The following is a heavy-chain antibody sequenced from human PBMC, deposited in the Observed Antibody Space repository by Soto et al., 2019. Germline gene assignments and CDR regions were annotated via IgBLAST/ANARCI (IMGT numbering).Heavy chain of an antibody. CDR1: GFTFSDYY. V-gene: IGHV3-11*01. J-gene: IGHJ6*03. D-gene: IGHD2-2*01. CDR3: AGGGVCSSTSCYRFYYMDV. CDR2: ISSSGSTI. Sequence: QVQLVESGGGLVKPGGSLRLSCAASGFTFSDYYMSWIRQAPGKGLEWVSYISSSGSTIYYADSVKGRFTISRDNAKNSLYLQMNSLRADDTAVYYCAGGGVCSSTSCYRFYYMDVWGKGTTVTVSS.